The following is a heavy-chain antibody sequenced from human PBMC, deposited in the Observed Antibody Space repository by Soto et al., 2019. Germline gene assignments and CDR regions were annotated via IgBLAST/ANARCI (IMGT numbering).Heavy chain of an antibody. J-gene: IGHJ6*02. CDR1: GFTVGDYE. CDR2: ITSGGTVF. Sequence: GGSLRLSCAASGFTVGDYEMNWVRQAPGKGLEWISMITSGGTVFYYADSVRGRFAISRDDTENSLHLQMNSLRVEDTAMYYCARGRYALGVWGQGTTVTVSS. CDR3: ARGRYALGV. V-gene: IGHV3-48*03. D-gene: IGHD3-9*01.